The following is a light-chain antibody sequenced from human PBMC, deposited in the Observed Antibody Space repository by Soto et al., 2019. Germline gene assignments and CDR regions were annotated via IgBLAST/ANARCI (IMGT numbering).Light chain of an antibody. J-gene: IGKJ4*01. CDR3: QQRSNWPLT. V-gene: IGKV3-11*01. CDR1: QSVSSY. CDR2: DAS. Sequence: EIVLTQCPATLSLSPGERATLSCRASQSVSSYLAWYQQKPGQAPRLLIYDASNRATGIPARFSGSGSGTDFTLTISSLEPGDFAVYYCQQRSNWPLTFGGGTKVDIK.